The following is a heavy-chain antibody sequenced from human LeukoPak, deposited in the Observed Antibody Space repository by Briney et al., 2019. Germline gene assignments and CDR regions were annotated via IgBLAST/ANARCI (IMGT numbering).Heavy chain of an antibody. Sequence: SETLSLTCTVSGASISSSSHYWGWLRQPPGKGLEWIGSIYYSGSTFSNPSLESRVTISLGTSKNQFSLQLSSVTAADTAVYYCARVSLVNRLLLFDYWGQGTLVTVSS. V-gene: IGHV4-39*07. J-gene: IGHJ4*02. CDR1: GASISSSSHY. CDR3: ARVSLVNRLLLFDY. CDR2: IYYSGST. D-gene: IGHD3-22*01.